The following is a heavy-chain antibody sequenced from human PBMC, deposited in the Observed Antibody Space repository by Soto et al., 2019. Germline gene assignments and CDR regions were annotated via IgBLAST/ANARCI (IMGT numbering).Heavy chain of an antibody. J-gene: IGHJ6*02. CDR2: VWHTGST. V-gene: IGHV4-30-2*01. CDR1: DDSISSGGYS. Sequence: QLQLQESGSGLVKPSQTLSLTCAVSDDSISSGGYSWSWIRQPPGKGLEWIGFVWHTGSTYYNPSLKSRASISVDRSKSQFSLKLSSVTAADTALYYCARAYYYYGMHVWGQGTTVTVSS. CDR3: ARAYYYYGMHV.